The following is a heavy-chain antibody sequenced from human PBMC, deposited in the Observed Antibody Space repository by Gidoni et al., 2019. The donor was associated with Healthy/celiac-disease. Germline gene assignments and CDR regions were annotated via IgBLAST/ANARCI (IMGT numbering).Heavy chain of an antibody. Sequence: QVPLQESGPGLVKPSETLSLTCTFSGGSISSYYWSWIRQPPGKGLEVIGYIYYSGSTNSNPSLKSRVTISVDKSKNQFSLKLSSVTAADTAVYYCARLGGFTFNYYYGMDVWGQGTTVTVSS. J-gene: IGHJ6*02. CDR3: ARLGGFTFNYYYGMDV. CDR1: GGSISSYY. D-gene: IGHD3-10*01. V-gene: IGHV4-59*08. CDR2: IYYSGST.